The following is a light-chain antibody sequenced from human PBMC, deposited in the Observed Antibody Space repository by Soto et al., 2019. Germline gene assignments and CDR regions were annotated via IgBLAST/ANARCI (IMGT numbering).Light chain of an antibody. CDR3: QQRSNWPLT. CDR1: QSVSSY. V-gene: IGKV3-11*01. CDR2: DAS. J-gene: IGKJ4*01. Sequence: EIVLTQSPATLSLSPGERATLSCRASQSVSSYLAWYQQKPGQAPRLLIYDASNRATGIPARFSGSRAGTDVTRRLSSLQPEDFAVYYCQQRSNWPLTFGGGTKVEIK.